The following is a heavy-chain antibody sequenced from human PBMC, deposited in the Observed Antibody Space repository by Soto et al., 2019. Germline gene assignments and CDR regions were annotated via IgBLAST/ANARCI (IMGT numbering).Heavy chain of an antibody. CDR3: ARGRPGELYDY. D-gene: IGHD1-7*01. V-gene: IGHV4-59*01. Sequence: QVKLQESGPGLVKASETLSLTCTVSGGSTSPYYWSWLRQPPGKGLEWIGFIDYSGGARYNPSLKSRVTMSLDTSETQISLKLSSMTAAYTAVYFCARGRPGELYDYGGQGTLFTVSS. J-gene: IGHJ4*02. CDR2: IDYSGGA. CDR1: GGSTSPYY.